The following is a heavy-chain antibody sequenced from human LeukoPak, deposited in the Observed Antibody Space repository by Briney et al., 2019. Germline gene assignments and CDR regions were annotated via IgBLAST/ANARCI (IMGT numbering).Heavy chain of an antibody. CDR1: GFTFSSYS. J-gene: IGHJ4*02. CDR2: ISSSSSYI. CDR3: TRDAGAAGFDF. V-gene: IGHV3-21*01. D-gene: IGHD1-26*01. Sequence: GGSLRLSCAASGFTFSSYSMNWVRQAPGKGLEWVSSISSSSSYIYYADSVKGRFTISRDNAKNSLYLQMNSLRAEDTAVYYCTRDAGAAGFDFWGQGTLVTVSS.